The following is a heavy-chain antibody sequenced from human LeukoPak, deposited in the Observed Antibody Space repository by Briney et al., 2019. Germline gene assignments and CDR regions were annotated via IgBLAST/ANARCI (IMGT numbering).Heavy chain of an antibody. D-gene: IGHD4-17*01. CDR1: GFTFSNYG. Sequence: GRSLRLSCAASGFTFSNYGMHWVRQAPGKGLEWVAVIWYEGSNKYYADSVKGRFTISRDNSKNTLYMQMNSLRVEDTAVYYCATAPRGCDYEDYWGQGTLVTVSS. J-gene: IGHJ4*02. CDR2: IWYEGSNK. V-gene: IGHV3-33*01. CDR3: ATAPRGCDYEDY.